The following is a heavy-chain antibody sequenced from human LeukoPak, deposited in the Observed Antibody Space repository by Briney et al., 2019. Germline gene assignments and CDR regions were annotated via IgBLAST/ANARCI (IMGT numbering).Heavy chain of an antibody. CDR3: ARERAAAGTNWFDP. CDR2: INPNSGGT. J-gene: IGHJ5*02. D-gene: IGHD6-13*01. Sequence: GASVKVSCKASGYTFTGYYMHWVRQAPGQGLEWMRWINPNSGGTNYAQKFQGWVTMTRDTSISTAYMELSRLRSDDTAVYYCARERAAAGTNWFDPWGQGTLVTVSS. V-gene: IGHV1-2*04. CDR1: GYTFTGYY.